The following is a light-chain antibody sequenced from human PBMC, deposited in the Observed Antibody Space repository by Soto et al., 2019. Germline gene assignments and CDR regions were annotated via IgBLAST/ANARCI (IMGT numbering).Light chain of an antibody. J-gene: IGKJ1*01. V-gene: IGKV1-27*01. Sequence: DIQMTQSPSTLSASVGDRVTITCRASQGISNYLAWYQQTPGKVPKLLIYAASTLQSGVPSRFSGSGSGTDFTLTISSLQPEEVATYYCQKYNSAPWTFGQGTKVDIK. CDR2: AAS. CDR1: QGISNY. CDR3: QKYNSAPWT.